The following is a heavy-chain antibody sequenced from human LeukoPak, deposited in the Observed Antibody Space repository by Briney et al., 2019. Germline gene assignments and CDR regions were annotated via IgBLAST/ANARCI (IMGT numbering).Heavy chain of an antibody. CDR3: ARAGIYCSGGSCYAPPNYYYGMDV. CDR2: IGTAGDT. D-gene: IGHD2-15*01. Sequence: GGSLRLSCAASGFTFSSYDMHWVRQATGKGLEWVSAIGTAGDTYYPGSVKGRFTISRESAKNSLYLQMNSLRAGDTAVYYCARAGIYCSGGSCYAPPNYYYGMDVWGQGTTVTVSS. V-gene: IGHV3-13*01. J-gene: IGHJ6*02. CDR1: GFTFSSYD.